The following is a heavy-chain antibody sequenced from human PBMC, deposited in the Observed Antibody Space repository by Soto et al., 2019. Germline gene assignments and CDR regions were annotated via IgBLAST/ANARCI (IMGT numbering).Heavy chain of an antibody. Sequence: QVQLEQSGAEVQKPGSSVKVSCKASGGTFSSSAFSWVRQAPGQGLEWMGGIMPVFPTPDYAQKFQDRVTITADASTRTPNMELSGLRSEDTAIYYCARDKDRLQLGGNYYYILDVWGQGTTVIVSS. CDR2: IMPVFPTP. J-gene: IGHJ6*02. V-gene: IGHV1-69*12. CDR3: ARDKDRLQLGGNYYYILDV. D-gene: IGHD5-12*01. CDR1: GGTFSSSA.